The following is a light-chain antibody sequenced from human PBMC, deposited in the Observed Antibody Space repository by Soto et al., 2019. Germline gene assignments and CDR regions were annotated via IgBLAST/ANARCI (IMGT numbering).Light chain of an antibody. J-gene: IGKJ4*01. CDR2: GAS. CDR1: QSLSDN. CDR3: QQYKSWPPLT. V-gene: IGKV3-15*01. Sequence: DIVMTQSPAILSVSLGERATLSCLASQSLSDNLAWYQHRSGQAPRLLIYGASTRASGVPARFSGSGSGTEFTLAISSLQSDAIAIDYCQQYKSWPPLTFGGGTKVE.